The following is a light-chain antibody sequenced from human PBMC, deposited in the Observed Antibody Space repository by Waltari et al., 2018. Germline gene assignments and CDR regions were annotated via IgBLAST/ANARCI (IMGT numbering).Light chain of an antibody. V-gene: IGLV2-14*03. CDR2: DVS. CDR3: SSYIGSSTLEL. Sequence: QSALTQPASVSGSPGQSITTSCPGTSSDVGVYNYVSWYQQHPGKAPKLMIYDVSNRPSGVSNRFSGSKSGNTASLTISGLQAEDEADYYCSSYIGSSTLELFGGGTSLTVL. CDR1: SSDVGVYNY. J-gene: IGLJ2*01.